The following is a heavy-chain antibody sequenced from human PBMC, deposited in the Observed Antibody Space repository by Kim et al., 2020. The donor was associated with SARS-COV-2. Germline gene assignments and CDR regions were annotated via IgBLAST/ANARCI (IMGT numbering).Heavy chain of an antibody. CDR3: ATWGDYGDPYYYYYGMDV. V-gene: IGHV3-11*04. Sequence: KGRFTISRDNAKNSLYLQMNSLRAEDTAVYYCATWGDYGDPYYYYYGMDVWGQGTTVTVSS. D-gene: IGHD4-17*01. J-gene: IGHJ6*02.